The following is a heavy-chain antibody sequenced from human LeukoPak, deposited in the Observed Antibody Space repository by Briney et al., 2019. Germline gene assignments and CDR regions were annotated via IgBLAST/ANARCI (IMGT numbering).Heavy chain of an antibody. CDR3: TSLYCSDGSCYPGARGSYWFDP. J-gene: IGHJ5*02. V-gene: IGHV4-30-4*01. CDR2: IHNSGST. CDR1: GGSISSRDRY. D-gene: IGHD2-15*01. Sequence: PSETLSLTCTVSGGSISSRDRYWSWIRQAPGKGLEWIGNIHNSGSTHYNPSLKGRLAISVDTSKSQFSLMLSSVTAADTAVYFCTSLYCSDGSCYPGARGSYWFDPWGQGALVTVSS.